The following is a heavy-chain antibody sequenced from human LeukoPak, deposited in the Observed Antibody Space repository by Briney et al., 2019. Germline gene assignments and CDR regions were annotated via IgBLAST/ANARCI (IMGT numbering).Heavy chain of an antibody. Sequence: GGSLRLSCAASGFTFTNYAMSWVRQAPGMGLEWVSGISGSDSGTYYADSVKGRFTISRDNSRNTLYLQINSLRAEDTAVYYCARDRSDVNFDYWGQGTLVTVSS. J-gene: IGHJ4*02. CDR1: GFTFTNYA. V-gene: IGHV3-23*01. D-gene: IGHD2-21*02. CDR2: ISGSDSGT. CDR3: ARDRSDVNFDY.